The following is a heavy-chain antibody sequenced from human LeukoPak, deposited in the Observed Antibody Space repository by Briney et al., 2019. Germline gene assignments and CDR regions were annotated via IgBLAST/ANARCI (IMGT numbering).Heavy chain of an antibody. Sequence: GGSLRLSCAASAFTFTSYAMSWVRHAPGGGLEWVSSIRGSGGRTYYADSVEGGFTISRDNSKDTLYLQMHSLTGEDTAVYFCAKDRYYDFWSGYYWDNWGQGTLVTVSS. CDR1: AFTFTSYA. V-gene: IGHV3-23*01. CDR2: IRGSGGRT. D-gene: IGHD3-3*01. CDR3: AKDRYYDFWSGYYWDN. J-gene: IGHJ4*02.